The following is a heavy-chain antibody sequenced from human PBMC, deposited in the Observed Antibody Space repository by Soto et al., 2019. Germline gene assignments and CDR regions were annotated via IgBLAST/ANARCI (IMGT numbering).Heavy chain of an antibody. CDR2: INAGNGNT. J-gene: IGHJ4*02. V-gene: IGHV1-3*05. CDR1: GYTFTSYA. CDR3: ARDLAVAGDY. D-gene: IGHD6-19*01. Sequence: QVQLVQSGAEEKKPGASVKVSCKASGYTFTSYAMHWVRQAPGQRLEWMGWINAGNGNTKYSQKFQGRVTITRDTSASTAYMELSSLRSEDTAVYYCARDLAVAGDYWGQGPLVTVSS.